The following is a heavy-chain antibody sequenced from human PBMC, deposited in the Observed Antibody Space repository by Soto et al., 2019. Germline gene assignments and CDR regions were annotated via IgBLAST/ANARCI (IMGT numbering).Heavy chain of an antibody. Sequence: GGSLRLSCAASGFTFSSYAMSWVRQAPGKGLEWVSAISGSGGSTYYADSVKGRFTISRDNSKNTLYLQMNSLRAEDTAVYYCAKDSRAIFGVVPIYYFDYWGQGTLVTVSS. CDR1: GFTFSSYA. CDR3: AKDSRAIFGVVPIYYFDY. V-gene: IGHV3-23*01. D-gene: IGHD3-3*01. CDR2: ISGSGGST. J-gene: IGHJ4*02.